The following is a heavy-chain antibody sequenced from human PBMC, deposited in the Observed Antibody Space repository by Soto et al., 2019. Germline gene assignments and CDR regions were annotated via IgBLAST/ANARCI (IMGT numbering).Heavy chain of an antibody. Sequence: PSETLSLTCAVYGGSFSGYYWSWIRQPPGKGLEWSGEINHSGSTNYNPSLKSRVTISVDTSKNQFSLKLSSVTAADTAVYYCARASTYSSSWYVARWFDPWGHGTLVTVSS. J-gene: IGHJ5*02. CDR3: ARASTYSSSWYVARWFDP. V-gene: IGHV4-34*01. D-gene: IGHD6-13*01. CDR1: GGSFSGYY. CDR2: INHSGST.